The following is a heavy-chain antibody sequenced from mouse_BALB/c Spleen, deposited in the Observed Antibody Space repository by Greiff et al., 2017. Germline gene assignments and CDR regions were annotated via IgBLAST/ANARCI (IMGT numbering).Heavy chain of an antibody. CDR1: GDSITSGY. Sequence: EVKLMESGPSLVKPSQTLSLTCSVTGDSITSGYWNWIRKFPGNKLEYMGYISYSGSTYYNPSLKSRISITRDTSKNQYYLQLNSVTTEDTATYYCASALLRLRGAMDYWGQGTSVTVSS. CDR2: ISYSGST. CDR3: ASALLRLRGAMDY. V-gene: IGHV3-8*02. J-gene: IGHJ4*01. D-gene: IGHD1-2*01.